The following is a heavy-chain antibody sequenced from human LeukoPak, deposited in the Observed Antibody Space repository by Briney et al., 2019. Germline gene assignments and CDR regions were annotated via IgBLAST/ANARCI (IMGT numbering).Heavy chain of an antibody. CDR1: NYSINSDYY. CDR3: AREWGSTVTTVDY. CDR2: IYHTGAT. J-gene: IGHJ4*02. D-gene: IGHD4-11*01. Sequence: SETLSLTRSVSNYSINSDYYWGWIRQAPGKGLEWIGSIYHTGATYYNPSLKSRVTISVDTSKNQFSLKLSSVTAADTAVHYCAREWGSTVTTVDYWGQGTLVTVSS. V-gene: IGHV4-38-2*02.